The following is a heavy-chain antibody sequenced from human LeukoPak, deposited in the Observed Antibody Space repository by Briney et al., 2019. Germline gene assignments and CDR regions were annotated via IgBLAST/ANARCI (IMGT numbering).Heavy chain of an antibody. CDR1: GGPISSGGYS. V-gene: IGHV4-30-2*01. Sequence: SETLSLTCAVSGGPISSGGYSWSWLRQPPGKGLEWIGYIYHSGSTYYNPSLKSRVTISVDRSKNQFSLKLSSVTAADTAVYYCARGDYYDSSGFNWFDPWGQGTLVTVSS. D-gene: IGHD3-22*01. CDR3: ARGDYYDSSGFNWFDP. CDR2: IYHSGST. J-gene: IGHJ5*02.